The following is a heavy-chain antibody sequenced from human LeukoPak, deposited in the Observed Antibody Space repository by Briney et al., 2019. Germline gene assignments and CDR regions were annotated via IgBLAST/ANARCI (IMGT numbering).Heavy chain of an antibody. CDR2: ISGSGGST. Sequence: GGSLRLSCAASGFTFSSYAMNWVRQAPGKGLEWVSAISGSGGSTYYADSVKGRFTISRDTSKNTLYLQMNSLRAEDTAVYYCARVEDIVVVPYYYYYMDVWGKGTTVTVSS. V-gene: IGHV3-23*01. CDR1: GFTFSSYA. D-gene: IGHD2-2*01. CDR3: ARVEDIVVVPYYYYYMDV. J-gene: IGHJ6*03.